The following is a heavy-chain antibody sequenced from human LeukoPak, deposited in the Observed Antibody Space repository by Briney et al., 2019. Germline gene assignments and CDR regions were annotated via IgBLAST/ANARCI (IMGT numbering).Heavy chain of an antibody. CDR1: GYTFTDYY. CDR3: ARLYGGNPLDY. J-gene: IGHJ4*02. D-gene: IGHD4-23*01. V-gene: IGHV1-2*02. CDR2: INPNSSGT. Sequence: GASVKVSCKASGYTFTDYYTHWVRQAPGQGLEWMGWINPNSSGTNYAQKLQGRVTMTTDTSTSTAYMELRSLRSDDTAVYYCARLYGGNPLDYWGQGTLVTVSS.